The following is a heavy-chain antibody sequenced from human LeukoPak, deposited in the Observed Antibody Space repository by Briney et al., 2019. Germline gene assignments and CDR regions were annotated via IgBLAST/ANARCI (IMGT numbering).Heavy chain of an antibody. V-gene: IGHV3-30*04. CDR3: ASPYYYDGSSYYHFFDH. CDR1: GFTFTNYH. J-gene: IGHJ4*02. D-gene: IGHD3-22*01. Sequence: GGSLRLSCAASGFTFTNYHVHWVGQAPGKGLEWVTVISYDGTTKCYADSVKGRFTISRDNSRNTLYLQMNNLRTEDTAVYYCASPYYYDGSSYYHFFDHWGQGTLVTVSS. CDR2: ISYDGTTK.